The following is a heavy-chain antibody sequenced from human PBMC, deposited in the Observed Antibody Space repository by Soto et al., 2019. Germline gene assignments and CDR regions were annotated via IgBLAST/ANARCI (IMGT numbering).Heavy chain of an antibody. V-gene: IGHV3-30*02. CDR2: MSYDGSDT. Sequence: XGSLRLSCVGSGFIFSNNGKHWVRQTPGKGLEWVAFMSYDGSDTFYADSVKGRFTISRDNSKNTLFLHMSNLRAEDTAMYYFTIVRVADSALDHWGQGTLVTVSS. J-gene: IGHJ4*02. D-gene: IGHD3-10*02. CDR1: GFIFSNNG. CDR3: TIVRVADSALDH.